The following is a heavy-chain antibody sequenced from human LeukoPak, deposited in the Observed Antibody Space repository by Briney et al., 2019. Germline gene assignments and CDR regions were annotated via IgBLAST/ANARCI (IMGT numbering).Heavy chain of an antibody. CDR1: GGSISSYY. CDR3: ARHLLANGNFDY. Sequence: SETLSLTCTVSGGSISSYYWSWIRQPPGKGLEWIGYIYYSGSTNYNPSLKSRVTISVDTSKNQFSLKLSSVTAADTAVYYCARHLLANGNFDYWGQGTLVTVSS. J-gene: IGHJ4*02. D-gene: IGHD4/OR15-4a*01. V-gene: IGHV4-59*08. CDR2: IYYSGST.